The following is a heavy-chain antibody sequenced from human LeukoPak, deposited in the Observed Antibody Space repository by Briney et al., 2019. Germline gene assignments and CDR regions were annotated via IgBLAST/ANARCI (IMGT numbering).Heavy chain of an antibody. V-gene: IGHV1-8*03. CDR3: ARGPSGYSGYDEWYMDV. CDR2: MNPNSGNT. J-gene: IGHJ6*03. CDR1: GYTFTSYD. D-gene: IGHD5-12*01. Sequence: ASVKVSCKASGYTFTSYDINWVRQATGQGLEWMGWMNPNSGNTGYAQKFQGRVTITRNTSISTAYMELSSLRSEDTAVYYCARGPSGYSGYDEWYMDVWGKGTTVTVSS.